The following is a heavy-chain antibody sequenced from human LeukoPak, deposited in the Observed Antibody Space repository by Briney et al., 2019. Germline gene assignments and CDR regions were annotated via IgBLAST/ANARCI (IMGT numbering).Heavy chain of an antibody. Sequence: ASVKVSRKASGYTFTGYYMHWVRQAPGQGLEWMGWINPNSGGTNYAQKFQGRVTMTRDTSISTAYMELSRLRSDDTAVYYCARGPYGDTAMVIDFDYWGQGTLVTVSS. CDR3: ARGPYGDTAMVIDFDY. CDR1: GYTFTGYY. CDR2: INPNSGGT. D-gene: IGHD5-18*01. J-gene: IGHJ4*02. V-gene: IGHV1-2*02.